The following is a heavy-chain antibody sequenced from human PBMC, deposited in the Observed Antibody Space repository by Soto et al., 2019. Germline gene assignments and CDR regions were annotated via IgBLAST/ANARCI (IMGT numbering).Heavy chain of an antibody. CDR1: GFTFSNFA. Sequence: EVQLLESGGGLVQPGGSLRLSCAASGFTFSNFAMSWVRQAPGKGLEWVSAIGTSGGDTYYADSVKGRFTLSRDNSKKTLYLQLSSLRAEDTAVYYAIKSSRTLGDSWGQGTLVTVSS. J-gene: IGHJ4*02. CDR3: IKSSRTLGDS. V-gene: IGHV3-23*01. CDR2: IGTSGGDT. D-gene: IGHD6-13*01.